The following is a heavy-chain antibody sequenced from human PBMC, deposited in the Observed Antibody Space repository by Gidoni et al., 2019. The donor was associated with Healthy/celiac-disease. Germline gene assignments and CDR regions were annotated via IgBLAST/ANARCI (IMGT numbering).Heavy chain of an antibody. CDR2: INPNSGGT. J-gene: IGHJ4*02. D-gene: IGHD3-10*01. V-gene: IGHV1-2*02. CDR3: AREGLPLDYYYGSGSHAYYFDY. Sequence: QVQLVQSGAEVTKPGASVRVSCKASGYPFTGYYMHWVRQAPGQGLEWMGWINPNSGGTNYAQKFQGRVTMTRDTSISTAYMELSRLRSDDTAVYYCAREGLPLDYYYGSGSHAYYFDYWGQGTLVTVSS. CDR1: GYPFTGYY.